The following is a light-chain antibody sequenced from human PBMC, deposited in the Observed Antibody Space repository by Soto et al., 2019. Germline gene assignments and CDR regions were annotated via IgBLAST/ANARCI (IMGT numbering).Light chain of an antibody. Sequence: QSVVTQPPSVSGAPGQTVTISCTGSSSNIGAGYDVHWYQPFPGTAPKLLISGSNNRPSGVPDRFSGSKSGTSASLAITGLQPEDEANYYCQSFDLSLSAVILGGGTKLTVL. CDR3: QSFDLSLSAVI. J-gene: IGLJ2*01. CDR1: SSNIGAGYD. V-gene: IGLV1-40*01. CDR2: GSN.